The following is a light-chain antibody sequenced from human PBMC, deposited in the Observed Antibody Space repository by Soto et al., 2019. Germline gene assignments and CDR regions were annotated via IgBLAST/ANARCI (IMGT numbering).Light chain of an antibody. CDR1: QSISNW. CDR3: QQYNSYRT. CDR2: KAS. J-gene: IGKJ1*01. Sequence: DIQMTQSPSTLSASVGDRVTITCRASQSISNWLAWHQQKPGKVPKILIYKASSLESGVPSRFSGSGSGTEFTLTISSLQPDDFATYYCQQYNSYRTFGQGTKVDIK. V-gene: IGKV1-5*03.